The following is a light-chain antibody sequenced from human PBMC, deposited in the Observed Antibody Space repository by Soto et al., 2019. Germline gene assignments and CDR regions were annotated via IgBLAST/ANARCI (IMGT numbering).Light chain of an antibody. CDR3: QQYNGYWT. CDR1: QSISDS. J-gene: IGKJ1*01. V-gene: IGKV1-5*03. CDR2: EAS. Sequence: DIKMTQSPSTLSASVGDRVTITCRASQSISDSLAWYQQKPGKAPKLLIYEASNLKSGVPSRFSGSGSGTEYTLTISRLQPDDFASYYCQQYNGYWTFGQGTKVEIK.